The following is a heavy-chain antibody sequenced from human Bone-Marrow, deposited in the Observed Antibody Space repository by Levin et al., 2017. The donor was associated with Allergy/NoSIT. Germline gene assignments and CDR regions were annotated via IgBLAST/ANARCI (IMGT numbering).Heavy chain of an antibody. V-gene: IGHV1-46*01. D-gene: IGHD2-2*01. CDR3: AREAGSTSIGYSYMDV. CDR2: IKPDGGGS. CDR1: GYTFTSYY. J-gene: IGHJ6*03. Sequence: GESLKISCKASGYTFTSYYIYWVRQAPGQGLEWMGLIKPDGGGSTYEQKFQGRVTMTRDTSASTVYMELSSLRSDDTAVYYCAREAGSTSIGYSYMDVWGKGTTVTVSS.